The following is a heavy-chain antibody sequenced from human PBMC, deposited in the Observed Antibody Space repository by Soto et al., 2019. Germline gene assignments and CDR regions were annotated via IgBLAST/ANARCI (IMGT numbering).Heavy chain of an antibody. CDR2: ISYDGSNK. V-gene: IGHV3-30*18. CDR1: GFTFSSYG. D-gene: IGHD3-3*01. J-gene: IGHJ4*02. CDR3: AKSQHPPPYDFWSGYHDY. Sequence: GGSLRLSCAASGFTFSSYGMHWVRQAPGKGLEWVAVISYDGSNKYYADSVKGRFTISRDNSKNTLYLQMNSLRAEDTAVYYCAKSQHPPPYDFWSGYHDYWGQGTLVTVSS.